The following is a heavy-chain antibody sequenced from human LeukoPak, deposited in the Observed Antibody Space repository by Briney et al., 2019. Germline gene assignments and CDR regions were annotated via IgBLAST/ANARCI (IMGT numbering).Heavy chain of an antibody. CDR1: GFTFTSYS. D-gene: IGHD1-7*01. Sequence: GGSLGLSCAASGFTFTSYSMSWVRQAPGKGLEWVSGTSDRGDYTYYADSVKGRFTISRDSSKNTLFLQMNSLRAEDTALYFCARKAQYNGHYPLDYWGQGTLVTVSS. CDR3: ARKAQYNGHYPLDY. J-gene: IGHJ4*02. V-gene: IGHV3-23*01. CDR2: TSDRGDYT.